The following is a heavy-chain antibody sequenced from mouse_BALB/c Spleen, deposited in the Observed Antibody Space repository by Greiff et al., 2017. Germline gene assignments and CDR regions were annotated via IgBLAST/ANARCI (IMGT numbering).Heavy chain of an antibody. CDR1: RFIFNPHA. D-gene: IGHD2-1*01. Sequence: GGGLVQATGSLKLSCAASRFIFNPHAMNRVPQAQGKGLEWVARIRSKSNKYATYYVDSVKDRFTISRDESQSMLYLQMNNLKTEDTAMSYCVTQEIYYGIYWYFDVWGAGTTVTVSS. J-gene: IGHJ1*01. CDR3: VTQEIYYGIYWYFDV. V-gene: IGHV10-1*02. CDR2: IRSKSNKYAT.